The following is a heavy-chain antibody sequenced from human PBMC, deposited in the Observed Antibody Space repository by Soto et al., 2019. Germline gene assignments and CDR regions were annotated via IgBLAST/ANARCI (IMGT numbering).Heavy chain of an antibody. V-gene: IGHV1-18*04. J-gene: IGHJ4*02. CDR3: AREGGVWGSFRYCDY. CDR2: ISPYNGNT. Sequence: QVQLVQSGVEVQKPGASVKVSCKASGYTFSSYVINWLRQAPGQGLEWMGWISPYNGNTNYGQNLQGRVTMTTDTSTSRVDMERRSLRTDDTAVYCCAREGGVWGSFRYCDYWGQGTLVTVSP. D-gene: IGHD3-16*02. CDR1: GYTFSSYV.